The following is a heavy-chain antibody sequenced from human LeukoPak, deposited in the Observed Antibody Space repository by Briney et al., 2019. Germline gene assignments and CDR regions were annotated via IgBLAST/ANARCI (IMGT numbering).Heavy chain of an antibody. CDR3: ARGGDILTGTPDY. CDR1: GGSFSGYY. J-gene: IGHJ4*02. Sequence: SETLSLTCAVYGGSFSGYYWSWIRQHPGKGLEWIGYIYYSGSTYYNPSLKSRVTISVDTSKNQFSLKLSSVTAADTAVYYCARGGDILTGTPDYWGQGTLVTVSS. CDR2: IYYSGST. V-gene: IGHV4-31*11. D-gene: IGHD3-9*01.